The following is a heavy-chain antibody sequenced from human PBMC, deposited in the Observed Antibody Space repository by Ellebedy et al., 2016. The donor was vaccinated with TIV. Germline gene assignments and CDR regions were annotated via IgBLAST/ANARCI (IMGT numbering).Heavy chain of an antibody. Sequence: ASVKVSCKASGYAFSIYYMHWVRQAPGQGLEWMGIINPTGGSTSYSHKFQDRVTVTSDTSTSTVYMELSSLRSDDTAVYYCARVIAMGATAFDYWGQGTLVTVSS. D-gene: IGHD1-26*01. V-gene: IGHV1-46*01. CDR3: ARVIAMGATAFDY. J-gene: IGHJ4*02. CDR1: GYAFSIYY. CDR2: INPTGGST.